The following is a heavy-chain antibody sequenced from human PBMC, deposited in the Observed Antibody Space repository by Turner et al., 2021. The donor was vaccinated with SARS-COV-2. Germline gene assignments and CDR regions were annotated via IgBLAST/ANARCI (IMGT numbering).Heavy chain of an antibody. CDR3: ARARGVDYYDSSGQRFDP. D-gene: IGHD3-22*01. V-gene: IGHV1-69*01. CDR2: ISPIFGTA. CDR1: GGTFSSYA. Sequence: QVQLVQSGAEVKKPGSSLKVSGKAPGGTFSSYAISWVRQAPGQGLEWMGGISPIFGTANYAQKFQGRVTITADESTSTAYMELSSLRSEDTAVYYCARARGVDYYDSSGQRFDPWGQGTLVTVSS. J-gene: IGHJ5*02.